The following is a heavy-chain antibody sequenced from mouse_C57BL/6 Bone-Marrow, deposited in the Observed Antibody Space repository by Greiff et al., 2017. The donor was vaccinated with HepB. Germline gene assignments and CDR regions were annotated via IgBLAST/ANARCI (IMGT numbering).Heavy chain of an antibody. CDR2: IDPSDSYT. CDR1: GYTFTSYW. CDR3: ARVGDMAPFAY. Sequence: QVKLQQPGAELVRPGTSVKLSCKASGYTFTSYWMHWVKQRPGQGLEWIGVIDPSDSYTNYNQKFKGKATLTVDTSSSTAYMQLSSLTSEDSAVYYCARVGDMAPFAYWGQGTLVTVSA. V-gene: IGHV1-59*01. J-gene: IGHJ3*01. D-gene: IGHD1-1*02.